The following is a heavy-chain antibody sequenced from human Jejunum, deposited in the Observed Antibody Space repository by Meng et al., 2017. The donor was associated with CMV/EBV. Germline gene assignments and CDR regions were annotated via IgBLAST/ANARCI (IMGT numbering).Heavy chain of an antibody. V-gene: IGHV3-23*01. D-gene: IGHD2-2*01. Sequence: SGFTFSGYAMSWVRQAPGRGLEWVSTISDSGDNTYYADSVKGRFTVSRDNSKKMLYLHVNSLRAEDTALYYCAKQMPWNYYHGMDLWGQGTTVTVSS. J-gene: IGHJ6*02. CDR2: ISDSGDNT. CDR1: GFTFSGYA. CDR3: AKQMPWNYYHGMDL.